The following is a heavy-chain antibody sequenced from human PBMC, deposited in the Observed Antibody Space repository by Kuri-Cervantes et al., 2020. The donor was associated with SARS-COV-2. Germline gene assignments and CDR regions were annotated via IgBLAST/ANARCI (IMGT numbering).Heavy chain of an antibody. J-gene: IGHJ4*02. Sequence: LSLTCAASGFTFSSYSMNWVRQAPGKGLEWVSSISSSSSYIYYADSVKGRFTISRDNAKNSLYLQMNSLRAEDTAVYYCATGVRGYSYGPDYWGQGTLVTVSS. CDR2: ISSSSSYI. CDR3: ATGVRGYSYGPDY. D-gene: IGHD5-18*01. V-gene: IGHV3-21*04. CDR1: GFTFSSYS.